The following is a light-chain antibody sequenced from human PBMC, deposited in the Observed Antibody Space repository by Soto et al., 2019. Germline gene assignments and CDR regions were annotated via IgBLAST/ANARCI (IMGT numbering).Light chain of an antibody. V-gene: IGLV1-47*02. Sequence: QSVLTQPPSASGTPGQRVTISCSGSSSNIGSNYVYWYQQLPGTAPKLLIYSNNQRPSGVPDRFSGSKSGTSASLAISGLRSEDEADYYCAAWDDSLSGGDVVFGGGTKLTVL. J-gene: IGLJ2*01. CDR1: SSNIGSNY. CDR2: SNN. CDR3: AAWDDSLSGGDVV.